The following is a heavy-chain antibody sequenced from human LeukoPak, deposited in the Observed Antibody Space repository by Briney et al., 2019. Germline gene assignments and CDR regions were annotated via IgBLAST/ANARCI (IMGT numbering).Heavy chain of an antibody. Sequence: PGGSLRLSCAASGFTFDDYTMHWVRQAPGKGLERVSLISWDGGSTYYADSVKGRFTISRDNSKNSLYLQMNSLRTEDTALYYCAKDSGYSGYQTGYYFDYWGQGTLVTVSS. CDR2: ISWDGGST. D-gene: IGHD5-12*01. J-gene: IGHJ4*02. V-gene: IGHV3-43*01. CDR3: AKDSGYSGYQTGYYFDY. CDR1: GFTFDDYT.